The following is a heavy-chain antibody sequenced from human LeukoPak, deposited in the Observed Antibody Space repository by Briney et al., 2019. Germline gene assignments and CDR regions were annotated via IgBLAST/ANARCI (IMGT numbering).Heavy chain of an antibody. J-gene: IGHJ4*02. Sequence: GGSLRLSCAASGFTFSSYAMTWVRQAPGKGLEWVSAISDRRGDTYYGDSVKGRFTIPRDNSKNTLYLQMNSLRAEDTAVYYCAKGYRGNYDYWGQGTLVTVSS. CDR1: GFTFSSYA. CDR3: AKGYRGNYDY. CDR2: ISDRRGDT. V-gene: IGHV3-23*01. D-gene: IGHD1-26*01.